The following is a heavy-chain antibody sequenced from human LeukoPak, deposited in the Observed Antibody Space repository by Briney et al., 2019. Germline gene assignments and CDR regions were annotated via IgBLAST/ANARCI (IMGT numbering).Heavy chain of an antibody. Sequence: PGGSLRLSCAASGLTFSSYAMMWVRQAPGKGLEWVSAIRAGGGTTYYADSVKGRFTISRDNSKNTLYLQMNSLKAEDTAVYFCAKDPDGDYIGAFDNWGQGTMVTVSS. CDR2: IRAGGGTT. V-gene: IGHV3-23*01. CDR3: AKDPDGDYIGAFDN. CDR1: GLTFSSYA. D-gene: IGHD4-17*01. J-gene: IGHJ3*02.